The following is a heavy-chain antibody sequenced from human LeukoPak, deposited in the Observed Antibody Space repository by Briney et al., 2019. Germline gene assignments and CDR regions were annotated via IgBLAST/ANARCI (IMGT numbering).Heavy chain of an antibody. V-gene: IGHV1-8*01. CDR2: MSPNSGNT. J-gene: IGHJ5*02. D-gene: IGHD4-17*01. CDR1: GYTFTSYD. Sequence: ASVKVSCKASGYTFTSYDINWVRQATGRGLEWMGWMSPNSGNTGYAQKFQGRVTMARNTSISTAYMELSSLRSEDTAVYYCARGRDYGDLNWFDPWGQGTLVTVSS. CDR3: ARGRDYGDLNWFDP.